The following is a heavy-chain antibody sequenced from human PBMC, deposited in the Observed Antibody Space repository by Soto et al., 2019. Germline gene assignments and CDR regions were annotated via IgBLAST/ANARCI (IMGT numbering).Heavy chain of an antibody. D-gene: IGHD3-22*01. CDR3: ARVDYYDSSGYYSDY. V-gene: IGHV4-59*01. CDR1: GGSISSYY. Sequence: SETLSLTCTVSGGSISSYYWSWIRQPPGKGLEWIGYIYYSGSTNYNPSLKSRVTISVDTSKNQFSPKLSSVTAADTAVYYCARVDYYDSSGYYSDYWGQGTLVTVSS. CDR2: IYYSGST. J-gene: IGHJ4*02.